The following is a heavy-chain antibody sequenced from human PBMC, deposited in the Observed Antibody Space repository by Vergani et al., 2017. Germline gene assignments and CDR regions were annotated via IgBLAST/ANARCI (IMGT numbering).Heavy chain of an antibody. Sequence: QLQLQESGPGLVKPSETLSLTCTVSGGSISSSSYYWGWIRQPPGKGLEWIGSIYYSGSTYYNPSLKSRVTISVDTSKNQFSLKLSSVTAAATAVYYCARETYDFWSGYYEYYYYYYMDVWGKGTTVTVSS. D-gene: IGHD3-3*01. CDR1: GGSISSSSYY. V-gene: IGHV4-39*07. J-gene: IGHJ6*03. CDR2: IYYSGST. CDR3: ARETYDFWSGYYEYYYYYYMDV.